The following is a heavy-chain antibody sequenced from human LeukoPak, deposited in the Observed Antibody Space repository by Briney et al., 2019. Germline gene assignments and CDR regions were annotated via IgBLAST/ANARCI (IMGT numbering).Heavy chain of an antibody. J-gene: IGHJ4*02. CDR1: GCSFSGYY. Sequence: SESLSLTCAVSGCSFSGYYWSWIRQPPGKGLEWIGEINDSGSTNYNPSLKSRVTISVDTSKNQVYLKLSSVTAAVTAVYYCARGIRYSSSWAQGTLVTVSS. CDR3: ARGIRYSSS. CDR2: INDSGST. D-gene: IGHD6-13*01. V-gene: IGHV4-34*01.